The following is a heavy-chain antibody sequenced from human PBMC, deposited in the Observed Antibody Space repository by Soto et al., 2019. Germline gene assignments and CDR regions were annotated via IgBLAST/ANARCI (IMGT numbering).Heavy chain of an antibody. D-gene: IGHD6-19*01. CDR2: ISWNSGSI. CDR3: AKYIGKEDSSGWPPRIYYYYYGMYV. V-gene: IGHV3-9*01. J-gene: IGHJ6*02. CDR1: GFTFDDYD. Sequence: PGGSLRLSCAASGFTFDDYDMHWVRQAPGKGLEWVSGISWNSGSIGYADSVKGRFTISRDNAKNSLYLQMSRLRAEDTAFYYCAKYIGKEDSSGWPPRIYYYYYGMYVWGQETTFTVAS.